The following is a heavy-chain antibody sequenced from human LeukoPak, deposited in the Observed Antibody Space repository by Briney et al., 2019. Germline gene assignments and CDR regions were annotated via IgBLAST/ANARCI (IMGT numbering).Heavy chain of an antibody. D-gene: IGHD3-10*01. CDR1: GFTFTTYS. J-gene: IGHJ4*02. CDR2: ISGSGGST. CDR3: AKPLTYYYGSGSQN. V-gene: IGHV3-23*01. Sequence: GGSLRLSCEASGFTFTTYSMTWVRQAPGKGLEWVSAISGSGGSTYYADSVKGRFTISRDNSKNTLYLQMNSLRAEETAVYYCAKPLTYYYGSGSQNWGQGTLVTVSS.